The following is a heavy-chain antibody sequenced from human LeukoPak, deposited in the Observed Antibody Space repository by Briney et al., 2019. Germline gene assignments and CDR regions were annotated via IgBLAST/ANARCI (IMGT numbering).Heavy chain of an antibody. J-gene: IGHJ4*02. CDR1: GFTFSSYA. CDR2: ISYDGSNK. Sequence: GGSLRLSCAASGFTFSSYAMHWVRQAPGKGLEWVAVISYDGSNKYYADSVKGRFTISRDNSKNTLYLQMNSLRAEDTAVYYCASQYYDFWSGYYGYDYWGQGTLVTVSS. CDR3: ASQYYDFWSGYYGYDY. D-gene: IGHD3-3*01. V-gene: IGHV3-30-3*01.